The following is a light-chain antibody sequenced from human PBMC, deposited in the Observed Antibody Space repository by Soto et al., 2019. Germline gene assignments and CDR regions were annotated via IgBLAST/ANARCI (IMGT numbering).Light chain of an antibody. V-gene: IGKV1-9*01. CDR1: QDISSS. J-gene: IGKJ2*01. CDR3: QQLNSYPDT. Sequence: DVQLTQSPSFLSASVGDRVTITCRASQDISSSLAWYQQKPGRAPKLLIYAASTLHNGVPSRFSGSGSGTEFTLTIGSLQAEDIATYFCQQLNSYPDTFGQGTKLEIK. CDR2: AAS.